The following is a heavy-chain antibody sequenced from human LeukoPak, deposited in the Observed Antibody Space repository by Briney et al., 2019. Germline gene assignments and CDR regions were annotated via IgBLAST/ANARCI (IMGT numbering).Heavy chain of an antibody. Sequence: PGGSLRLSCAASGFTFSSYAMSWVRQAPGKVLEWVSAISGSGGSPYYADSVQGRFTISRDNFKNPMYLQMNSLRADDTAVYYCAKDQSLYIWGSYRRPPFNYWGQGTLVTVSS. V-gene: IGHV3-23*01. J-gene: IGHJ4*02. CDR3: AKDQSLYIWGSYRRPPFNY. CDR2: ISGSGGSP. CDR1: GFTFSSYA. D-gene: IGHD3-16*02.